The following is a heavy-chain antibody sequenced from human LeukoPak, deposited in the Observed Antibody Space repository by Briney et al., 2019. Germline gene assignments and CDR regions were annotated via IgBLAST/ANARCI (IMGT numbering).Heavy chain of an antibody. Sequence: ASVKVSYKASGYTFTSYDINWLRQATGQGLEWMGWMNPNSGNTGYAQKFQGRVTMTRNTSISTAYMELSSLRSEDTAVYYCARKRGLTMVRGATSLGYWGQGTLVTVSS. CDR3: ARKRGLTMVRGATSLGY. CDR2: MNPNSGNT. J-gene: IGHJ4*02. V-gene: IGHV1-8*01. CDR1: GYTFTSYD. D-gene: IGHD3-10*01.